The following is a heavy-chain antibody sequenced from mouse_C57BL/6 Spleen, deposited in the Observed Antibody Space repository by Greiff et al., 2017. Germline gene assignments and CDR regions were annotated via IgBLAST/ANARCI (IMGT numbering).Heavy chain of an antibody. Sequence: VQLKESGAELARPGASVKMSCKASGYTFTSYTMHWVKQRPGQGLEWIGYINPSSGYTKYNQKFKDKATLTADKSSSTAYMQLSSLTSDDSAVYYCARGDRCFDYWGQGTTLTVSA. J-gene: IGHJ2*01. D-gene: IGHD3-3*01. V-gene: IGHV1-4*01. CDR3: ARGDRCFDY. CDR2: INPSSGYT. CDR1: GYTFTSYT.